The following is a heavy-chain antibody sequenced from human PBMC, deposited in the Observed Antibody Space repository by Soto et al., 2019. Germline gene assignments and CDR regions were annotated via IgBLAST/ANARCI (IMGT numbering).Heavy chain of an antibody. CDR1: GYSFTSYG. D-gene: IGHD2-2*01. CDR2: ISPYNGHT. V-gene: IGHV1-18*01. J-gene: IGHJ6*02. CDR3: ARDLTIVPATHPRLENYGMDV. Sequence: GASVQVSCKASGYSFTSYGISWVRRAPGQGLEWMGWISPYNGHTQFVERFQGRVTMTTDTSTKTAYMELRNLRSDDTAHYYCARDLTIVPATHPRLENYGMDVWGQGTTVTVSS.